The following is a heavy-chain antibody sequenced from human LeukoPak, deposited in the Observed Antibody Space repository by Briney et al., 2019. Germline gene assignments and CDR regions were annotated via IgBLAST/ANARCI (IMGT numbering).Heavy chain of an antibody. V-gene: IGHV3-21*01. J-gene: IGHJ6*03. Sequence: KPGGSLRLSCAASGFTLSSYSMNWVRQAPGKGLEWVSSISSSSSYIYYADSVKGRFTISRDNSKKLLYLEMNSLRAEDTAVYYCARAYSVRYGLGYYYMDVWGKGTTVTISS. D-gene: IGHD5/OR15-5a*01. CDR3: ARAYSVRYGLGYYYMDV. CDR2: ISSSSSYI. CDR1: GFTLSSYS.